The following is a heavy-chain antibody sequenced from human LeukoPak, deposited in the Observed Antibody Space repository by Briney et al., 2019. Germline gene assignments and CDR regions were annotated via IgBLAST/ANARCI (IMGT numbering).Heavy chain of an antibody. CDR1: GITVSNYD. J-gene: IGHJ4*02. V-gene: IGHV3-66*02. Sequence: PGGSLRLSCVVSGITVSNYDMSWVRQAPGKGLEWVSVIYSGGSTYYADSVKGRFTISRDNSKNTLYLQMNSLRVEDTAVYYCARAEQLLLDYWGQGTLVTVSS. D-gene: IGHD6-6*01. CDR3: ARAEQLLLDY. CDR2: IYSGGST.